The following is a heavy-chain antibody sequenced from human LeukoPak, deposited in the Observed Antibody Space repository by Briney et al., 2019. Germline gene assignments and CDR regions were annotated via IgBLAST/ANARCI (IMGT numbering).Heavy chain of an antibody. D-gene: IGHD6-13*01. J-gene: IGHJ5*02. CDR3: VKHVGSRWSNNRFDP. CDR2: TSGSGGST. CDR1: GFTFSSYG. Sequence: PGGPLRLSCAASGFTFSSYGMTWVRQAPGKGLEWISGTSGSGGSTYYANSVKGRFTISRDNSNNTVYLQMNSLRVGDTALYYCVKHVGSRWSNNRFDPWGQGTLVTVS. V-gene: IGHV3-23*01.